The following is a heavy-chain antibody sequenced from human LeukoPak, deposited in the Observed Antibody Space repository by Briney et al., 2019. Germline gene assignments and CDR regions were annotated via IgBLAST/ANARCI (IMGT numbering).Heavy chain of an antibody. D-gene: IGHD5-18*01. V-gene: IGHV3-7*03. Sequence: GGSLRLSCVASGFLFSNFWMTWVRQAPGNGLEWVASMKQDGSETHYADSVKGRFTISRDNAKNSLYLQMNSLRVEDTAVYYCVRGPHTIMVTEWGQGTLVTVSS. CDR2: MKQDGSET. CDR3: VRGPHTIMVTE. J-gene: IGHJ4*02. CDR1: GFLFSNFW.